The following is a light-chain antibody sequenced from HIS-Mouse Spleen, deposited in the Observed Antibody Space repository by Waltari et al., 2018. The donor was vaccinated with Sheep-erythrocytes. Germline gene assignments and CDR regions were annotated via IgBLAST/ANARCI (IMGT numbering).Light chain of an antibody. J-gene: IGLJ2*01. V-gene: IGLV3-1*01. Sequence: SYELTQPPSVSVSPGQTASITCSGDKLGDKYACWYQQKPGQAPVLGIYQDSKRPSGIPDRFSGSNAGNTATLTISGTQAMDEADYYCQAWDSSTAVFGGGTKLTVL. CDR2: QDS. CDR3: QAWDSSTAV. CDR1: KLGDKY.